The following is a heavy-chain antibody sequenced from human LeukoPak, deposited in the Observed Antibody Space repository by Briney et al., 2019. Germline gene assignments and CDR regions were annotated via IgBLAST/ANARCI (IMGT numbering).Heavy chain of an antibody. V-gene: IGHV4-4*02. Sequence: SGTLSLTCAVSGGSISSSNWWSWVRQPPGKGLEWIGEIYHSGSTNYNPSLKSRVTISVDKSKNQFSLKLSSVTAADTAVYYCARESIAVAGTGYYGMDVWGQGTTVTVSS. J-gene: IGHJ6*02. CDR2: IYHSGST. CDR3: ARESIAVAGTGYYGMDV. D-gene: IGHD6-19*01. CDR1: GGSISSSNW.